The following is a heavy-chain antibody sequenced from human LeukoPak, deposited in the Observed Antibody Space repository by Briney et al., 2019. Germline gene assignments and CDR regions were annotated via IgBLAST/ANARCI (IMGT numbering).Heavy chain of an antibody. CDR3: IRVQVGTTGFDY. Sequence: GGSLRLSCAASGFTFSSYGMHWVRQAPGKGLEWVAFIRYDGSNKYYADSVKGRFTISRDNSKNTLYLQMNSLRAEDTAVYYCIRVQVGTTGFDYWGQGTLVTVSS. CDR1: GFTFSSYG. J-gene: IGHJ4*02. D-gene: IGHD1-26*01. CDR2: IRYDGSNK. V-gene: IGHV3-30*02.